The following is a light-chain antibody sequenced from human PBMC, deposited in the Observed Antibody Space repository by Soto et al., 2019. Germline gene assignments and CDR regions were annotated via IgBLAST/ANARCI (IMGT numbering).Light chain of an antibody. CDR1: SSDVGGYNY. CDR3: TSYTTNSAWV. Sequence: QSALTQPASVSGSPGQSITISCTGTSSDVGGYNYVSWYQQHPGTAPKVIIYDVSNRPSGVSNRFSGSKSGNTASLTISGLQAEDEADYYCTSYTTNSAWVFGGGTKLTVL. CDR2: DVS. V-gene: IGLV2-14*01. J-gene: IGLJ3*02.